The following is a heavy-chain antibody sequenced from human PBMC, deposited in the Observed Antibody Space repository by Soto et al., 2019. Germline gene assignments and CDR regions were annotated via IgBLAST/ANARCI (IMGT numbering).Heavy chain of an antibody. D-gene: IGHD6-13*01. V-gene: IGHV3-21*01. CDR2: ISSSSSYI. CDR3: ASRKVAAAGTSGSHRDYGMDV. Sequence: EVQLVESGGGLVKPGGSLRLSCAASGFTFSSYSMNWVRQAPGKGLEWVSSISSSSSYIYYADSVKGRFTISRDNAKNSLYLQMNSLRAEDTAVYYCASRKVAAAGTSGSHRDYGMDVWGQGTTVTVSS. J-gene: IGHJ6*02. CDR1: GFTFSSYS.